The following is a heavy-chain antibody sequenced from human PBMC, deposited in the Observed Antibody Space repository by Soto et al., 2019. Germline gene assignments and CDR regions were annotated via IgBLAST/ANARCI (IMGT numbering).Heavy chain of an antibody. V-gene: IGHV4-59*01. CDR3: ARAWYDYIWGSYPMDV. Sequence: VQLQESGPGLVKPSETLSLTCTVSGGSISSYYWSWIRQPPGKGLEWIGYIYYSGSTNYNPSLKTRVTLSVDTSKNQFSLKLSSVPAADTAVYYCARAWYDYIWGSYPMDVWGKGTTVTVSS. CDR2: IYYSGST. D-gene: IGHD3-16*02. J-gene: IGHJ6*03. CDR1: GGSISSYY.